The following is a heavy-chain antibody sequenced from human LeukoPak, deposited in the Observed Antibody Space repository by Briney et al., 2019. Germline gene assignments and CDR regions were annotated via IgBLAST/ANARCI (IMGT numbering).Heavy chain of an antibody. D-gene: IGHD1-26*01. Sequence: PGGSLRLSCAASGFTFSDYYMSWIRQAPGKGLEWISYISTSGSTIYYADSVKGRFTISRDNAKNSLYLQMNSLRDEDTAVYYCARTIGGSYYLGHFDSWGQGTLVTVSS. CDR1: GFTFSDYY. V-gene: IGHV3-11*04. J-gene: IGHJ4*02. CDR3: ARTIGGSYYLGHFDS. CDR2: ISTSGSTI.